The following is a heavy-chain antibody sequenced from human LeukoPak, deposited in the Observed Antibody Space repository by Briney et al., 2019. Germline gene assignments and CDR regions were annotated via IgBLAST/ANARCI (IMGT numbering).Heavy chain of an antibody. CDR1: GFTFSSYA. CDR3: ARSRGDF. J-gene: IGHJ4*02. CDR2: VKGDGSAT. Sequence: GGSLRLSCAASGFTFSSYALSWVRQAPGRGLEWLASVKGDGSATSYVDSVKGRFTISRDNAKNSLYLQMNSLRADDTALYYCARSRGDFWGQGTLVTVSS. V-gene: IGHV3-7*01.